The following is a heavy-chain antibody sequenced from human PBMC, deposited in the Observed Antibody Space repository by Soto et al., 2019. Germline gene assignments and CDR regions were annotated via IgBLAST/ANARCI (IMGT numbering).Heavy chain of an antibody. J-gene: IGHJ6*02. V-gene: IGHV3-21*01. D-gene: IGHD2-21*01. CDR2: ISSSSSYI. CDR1: VFTFSSYS. CDR3: ARDRKGEHIVVAQEPYGMDV. Sequence: GGSLRLSCAASVFTFSSYSMNWVRQAPGKGLEWVSSISSSSSYIYYADSVKGRFTISRDNAKNSLYLQMNSLRAEATAVYYCARDRKGEHIVVAQEPYGMDVWGQGTTVTVSS.